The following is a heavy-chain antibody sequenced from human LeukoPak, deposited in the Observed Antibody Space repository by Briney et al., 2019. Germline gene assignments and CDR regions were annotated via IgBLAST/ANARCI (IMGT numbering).Heavy chain of an antibody. V-gene: IGHV3-30*18. CDR3: AKPRNSSGWPHFDY. J-gene: IGHJ4*02. Sequence: RGSLRLSCAASGFTFSSYGMHWVRQAPGKGLEWVAVISYDGSNKYYADSVKGRFTISRDNSKNTLYLQMNSLRAEDTAVYYCAKPRNSSGWPHFDYWGQGTLVTVSS. CDR2: ISYDGSNK. D-gene: IGHD6-19*01. CDR1: GFTFSSYG.